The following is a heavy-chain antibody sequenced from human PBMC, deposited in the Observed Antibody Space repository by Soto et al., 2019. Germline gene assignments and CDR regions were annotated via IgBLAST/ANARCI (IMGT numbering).Heavy chain of an antibody. CDR2: INHSGST. CDR1: GGSFSGYY. J-gene: IGHJ4*02. Sequence: QVQLQQWGAGLLKPSETLSLTCAVYGGSFSGYYWSWIRQPPGKGLECIGEINHSGSTNYNPSLKSRVTISVDTSKNQFSLKLSSVTAADTAVYYCARFSFGIFDYWGQGTLVTVSS. V-gene: IGHV4-34*01. CDR3: ARFSFGIFDY. D-gene: IGHD3-10*01.